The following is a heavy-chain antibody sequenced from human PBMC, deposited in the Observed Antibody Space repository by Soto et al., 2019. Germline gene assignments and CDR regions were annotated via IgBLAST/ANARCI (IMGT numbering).Heavy chain of an antibody. CDR2: ISYDGSNK. Sequence: QVQLVKSGGGVVQPGGSRRLSCAASGFTVSSYAMHGCRQAPGKGLEWVAVISYDGSNKDYADSVKGRFTISRDNSKNTLYMQMNSLRAEDKAVFYCGRDRSYCSTTSCYYYYGMDGWGPGTTVTVSS. V-gene: IGHV3-30-3*01. CDR3: GRDRSYCSTTSCYYYYGMDG. D-gene: IGHD2-2*01. J-gene: IGHJ6*02. CDR1: GFTVSSYA.